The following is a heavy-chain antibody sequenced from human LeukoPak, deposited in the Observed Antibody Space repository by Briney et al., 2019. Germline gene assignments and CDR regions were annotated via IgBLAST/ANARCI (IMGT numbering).Heavy chain of an antibody. CDR2: IKQDGSEK. D-gene: IGHD4-11*01. Sequence: GGSLRLSCAASGFTFSSCWMSWVRQAPGKGLEWVANIKQDGSEKYYVDSVKGRFTISRDNAKNSLCLQMNSLRAEDTAVYYCASTQSFDYWGQGTLVTVSS. J-gene: IGHJ4*02. CDR3: ASTQSFDY. CDR1: GFTFSSCW. V-gene: IGHV3-7*01.